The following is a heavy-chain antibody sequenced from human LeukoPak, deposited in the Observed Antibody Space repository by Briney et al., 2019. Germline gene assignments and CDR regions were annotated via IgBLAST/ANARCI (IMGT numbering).Heavy chain of an antibody. CDR1: EFTFNTYS. CDR2: ISSSSDYI. J-gene: IGHJ3*02. V-gene: IGHV3-21*01. CDR3: ARDSYYYDSSAQGAFDI. D-gene: IGHD3-22*01. Sequence: GGSLRLSCAASEFTFNTYSMNWVRQAPGKGLEWVSSISSSSDYIYYADSVKGRFTISRDSAKNSLYLQMNSLRADDTAVYYCARDSYYYDSSAQGAFDIWGQGTMVTVSS.